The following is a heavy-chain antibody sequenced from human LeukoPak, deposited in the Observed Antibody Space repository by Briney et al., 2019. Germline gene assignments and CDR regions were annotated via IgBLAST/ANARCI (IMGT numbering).Heavy chain of an antibody. CDR3: ARVPLLPNWFDP. Sequence: ASVNVSCKASGYTFTGYYMHWVRQAPGQGLEWMGWINPNSGGTNYAQKFQGRVTMTRDTSISTAYMELSRLRSDDTAVYYCARVPLLPNWFDPWGQGTLVTVSS. CDR1: GYTFTGYY. D-gene: IGHD3-22*01. CDR2: INPNSGGT. J-gene: IGHJ5*02. V-gene: IGHV1-2*02.